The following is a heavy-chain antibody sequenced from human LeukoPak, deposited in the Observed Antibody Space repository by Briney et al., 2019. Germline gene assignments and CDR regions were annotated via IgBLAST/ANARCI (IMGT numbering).Heavy chain of an antibody. V-gene: IGHV3-9*01. Sequence: GGSLRLSCAASGFTFDDYAMHWVRQVPGKGLEWVSGISWNSGNIEYADSVKGRFTISRDNTKKSLFLQMNSLRAEDTALYYCARDPSYSSSSPYFDYWGQGVLVTVSS. D-gene: IGHD6-6*01. CDR1: GFTFDDYA. CDR3: ARDPSYSSSSPYFDY. CDR2: ISWNSGNI. J-gene: IGHJ4*02.